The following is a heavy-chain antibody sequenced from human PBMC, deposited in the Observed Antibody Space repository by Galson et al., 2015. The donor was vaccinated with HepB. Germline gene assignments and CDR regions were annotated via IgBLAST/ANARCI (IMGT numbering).Heavy chain of an antibody. J-gene: IGHJ3*02. CDR2: ISSSSSYI. D-gene: IGHD4-17*01. Sequence: SLRLSCAASGFTFSSYSMNWVRQAPGKGLEWVSSISSSSSYIYYADSVKGRFTISRDNSKNTLYLQMNSLRAEDTAVYYCAKGVTVAFDIWGQGTMVTVSS. V-gene: IGHV3-21*04. CDR1: GFTFSSYS. CDR3: AKGVTVAFDI.